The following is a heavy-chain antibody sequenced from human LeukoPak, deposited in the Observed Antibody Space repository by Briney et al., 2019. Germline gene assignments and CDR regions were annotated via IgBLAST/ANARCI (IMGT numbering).Heavy chain of an antibody. J-gene: IGHJ5*02. Sequence: TSQTLSLTCAISGDSVSSNSAAWNWIRQSPSRGLERLGRTYYRSKWYNDYAVSVKSRITINPDTSKNQFSLQLNSVTPEDTAVYYCARGRIAVAGARSIWFDPWGQGTLVTVSS. V-gene: IGHV6-1*01. CDR2: TYYRSKWYN. CDR1: GDSVSSNSAA. D-gene: IGHD6-19*01. CDR3: ARGRIAVAGARSIWFDP.